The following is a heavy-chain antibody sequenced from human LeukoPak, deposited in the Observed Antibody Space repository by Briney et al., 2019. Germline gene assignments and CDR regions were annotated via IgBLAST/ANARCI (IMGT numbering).Heavy chain of an antibody. CDR2: INHSGST. Sequence: SETLPLTCAVYGGSFSGYYWSWIRQPPGKGLEWIGEINHSGSTNYNPSLKSRVTISVDTSKNQFSLKLSSVTAADTAVYYCARGSNWGRGNWFDPWGQGTLVTVSS. CDR1: GGSFSGYY. J-gene: IGHJ5*02. D-gene: IGHD7-27*01. CDR3: ARGSNWGRGNWFDP. V-gene: IGHV4-34*01.